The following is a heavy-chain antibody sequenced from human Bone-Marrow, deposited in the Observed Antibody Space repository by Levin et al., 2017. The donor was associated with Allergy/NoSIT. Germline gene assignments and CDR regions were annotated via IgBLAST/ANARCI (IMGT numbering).Heavy chain of an antibody. CDR1: GFTFSSYA. CDR3: AKCLQVPAAIMRNYFDY. J-gene: IGHJ4*02. V-gene: IGHV3-23*01. Sequence: GGSLRLSCAASGFTFSSYAMSWVRQAPGKGLEWVSAISGSGGSTYYADSVKGRFTISRDNSKNTLYLQMNSLRAEDTAVYYCAKCLQVPAAIMRNYFDYWGQGTLVTVSS. D-gene: IGHD2-2*02. CDR2: ISGSGGST.